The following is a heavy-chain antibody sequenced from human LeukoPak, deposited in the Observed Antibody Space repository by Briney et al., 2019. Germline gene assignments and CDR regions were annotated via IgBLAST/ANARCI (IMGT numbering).Heavy chain of an antibody. CDR1: GGTFSSYA. CDR2: IIPILGIA. D-gene: IGHD6-13*01. CDR3: ARAPSYSSSWCYYYYGMDV. J-gene: IGHJ6*02. Sequence: ASVKVSCKASGGTFSSYAISWVRQAPGQGLEWMGRIIPILGIANYAQKFQGRVTMTRNTSISTAYMELSSLRSEDTAVYYCARAPSYSSSWCYYYYGMDVWGQGTTVTVSS. V-gene: IGHV1-69*04.